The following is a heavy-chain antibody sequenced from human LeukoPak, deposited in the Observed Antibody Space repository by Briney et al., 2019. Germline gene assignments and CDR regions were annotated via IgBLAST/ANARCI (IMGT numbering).Heavy chain of an antibody. V-gene: IGHV3-48*03. Sequence: GGSLRLSCAASGFTFSSYEMNWVRQAPGKGLEWVSYISSSGSTIYYADSVKGRFTISRDNAKDSLYLQMNSLRAEDTAVYYCARDVGLFRRYFDWPGPHFDPWGQGTLVTVSS. CDR2: ISSSGSTI. CDR3: ARDVGLFRRYFDWPGPHFDP. J-gene: IGHJ5*02. D-gene: IGHD3-9*01. CDR1: GFTFSSYE.